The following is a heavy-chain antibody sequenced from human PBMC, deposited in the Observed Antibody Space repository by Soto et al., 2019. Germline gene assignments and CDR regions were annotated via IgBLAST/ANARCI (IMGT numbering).Heavy chain of an antibody. Sequence: QVHLVQSGAEVKKPGASVNVSCKTSGYTYTRNGISWVRQAPGQGLEWMGWISPNSGNTRYAQKLQDRVIMTTDTSTSTSYMDLRSLRSDDTAVYYCVKDRDSNSWPSRDVWGPGTTVTVSS. D-gene: IGHD3-22*01. CDR1: GYTYTRNG. J-gene: IGHJ6*02. CDR2: ISPNSGNT. V-gene: IGHV1-18*01. CDR3: VKDRDSNSWPSRDV.